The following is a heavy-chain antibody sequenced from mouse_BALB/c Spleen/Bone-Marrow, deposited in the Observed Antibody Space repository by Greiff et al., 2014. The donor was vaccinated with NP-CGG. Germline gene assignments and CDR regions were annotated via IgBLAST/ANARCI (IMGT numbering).Heavy chain of an antibody. V-gene: IGHV7-3*02. CDR2: IRDKANGYTT. J-gene: IGHJ4*01. CDR1: GFTFTEYY. D-gene: IGHD2-12*01. Sequence: EVKLVESGGGLVQPGDSLRLSCATSGFTFTEYYMSWVRQPPGKALEWLGFIRDKANGYTTDYSASVKGRFTMSRDNSQSILYLQMNTLRAEDSATYYCARVYIYDGENAMDYWGQGTSVTVSS. CDR3: ARVYIYDGENAMDY.